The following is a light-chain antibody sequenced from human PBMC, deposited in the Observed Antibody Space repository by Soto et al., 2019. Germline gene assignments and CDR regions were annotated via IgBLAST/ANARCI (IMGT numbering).Light chain of an antibody. CDR2: GAF. Sequence: EIVLTQSPGTLSLSPGERATLSCRASQSVSSSYLAWYQQKPGQAPRLLIYGAFSRATGIPDRFSGSGSGTDFTLTISRLEPEDFAVYYCQQDGSSPTWTFGQGTNVEIK. V-gene: IGKV3-20*01. CDR1: QSVSSSY. CDR3: QQDGSSPTWT. J-gene: IGKJ1*01.